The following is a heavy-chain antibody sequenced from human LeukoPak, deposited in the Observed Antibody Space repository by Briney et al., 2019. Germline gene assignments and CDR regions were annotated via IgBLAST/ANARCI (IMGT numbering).Heavy chain of an antibody. CDR3: ARGPFRGYYDSSGYLVDY. J-gene: IGHJ4*02. D-gene: IGHD3-22*01. Sequence: EASVKLSCKASGGTFSSYAISWVRQAPGQGLEWMGGIIPIFGTANYAQKFQGRVTITADKSTSTAYMELSSLRSEDTAVYYCARGPFRGYYDSSGYLVDYWGQGTLVTVSS. CDR2: IIPIFGTA. CDR1: GGTFSSYA. V-gene: IGHV1-69*06.